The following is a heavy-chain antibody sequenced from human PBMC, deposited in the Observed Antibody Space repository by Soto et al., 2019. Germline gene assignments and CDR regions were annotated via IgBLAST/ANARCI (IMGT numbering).Heavy chain of an antibody. CDR2: IRSKAYGGTT. V-gene: IGHV3-49*03. CDR1: GFNFGDYA. D-gene: IGHD3-3*01. J-gene: IGHJ3*02. Sequence: WSLRLSCTASGFNFGDYAMSWFRQAPGKGLEWVGFIRSKAYGGTTEYAASVKGRFTISRDDSKSIAYLQMNSLKTEDTAVYYCTRDLNFWSGYYSSGYRLDAFDIWGQGRMVTVSS. CDR3: TRDLNFWSGYYSSGYRLDAFDI.